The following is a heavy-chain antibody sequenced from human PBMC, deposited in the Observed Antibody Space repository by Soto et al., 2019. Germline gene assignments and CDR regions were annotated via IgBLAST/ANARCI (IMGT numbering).Heavy chain of an antibody. CDR3: ARHPVSGSYAYYYGMDV. D-gene: IGHD1-26*01. CDR2: IIPIFGTA. CDR1: GGTFSSYA. Sequence: QVQLVQSGAEVKKPGSSVKVSCKASGGTFSSYAISWVRQAPGQGLEWMGEIIPIFGTADYAQKFQGRVTITADESTSTADMELSSLRSEDTAVYYCARHPVSGSYAYYYGMDVWGQGTTVTVSS. J-gene: IGHJ6*02. V-gene: IGHV1-69*12.